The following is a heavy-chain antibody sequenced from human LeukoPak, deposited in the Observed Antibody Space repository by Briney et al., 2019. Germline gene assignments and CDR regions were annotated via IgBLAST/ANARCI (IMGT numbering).Heavy chain of an antibody. CDR1: GYTFTSYC. V-gene: IGHV1-46*01. D-gene: IGHD1-26*01. CDR3: ARDNSVGDNAWWFDP. Sequence: ASVKVPCKASGYTFTSYCMNWVRQAPGQGLEWMGLINPTGGSTGYAQKFQGRVTMTRDMSTSTDYMELSSLRSEDTAIYYCARDNSVGDNAWWFDPWGQGTLVTVSS. CDR2: INPTGGST. J-gene: IGHJ5*02.